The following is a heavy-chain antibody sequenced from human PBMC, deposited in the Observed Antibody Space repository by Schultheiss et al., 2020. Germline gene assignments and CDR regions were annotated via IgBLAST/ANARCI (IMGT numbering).Heavy chain of an antibody. Sequence: GESLKISCSASGLTFSNYGMHWVRQAPGKGLEWVSAISGSGGSTYYADSVKGRFTISRDNSKNTLYLQMNSLRADDTAVYFCARGAVAARRFDYWGQGTLVTGSS. CDR2: ISGSGGST. D-gene: IGHD6-6*01. CDR3: ARGAVAARRFDY. J-gene: IGHJ4*02. CDR1: GLTFSNYG. V-gene: IGHV3-23*01.